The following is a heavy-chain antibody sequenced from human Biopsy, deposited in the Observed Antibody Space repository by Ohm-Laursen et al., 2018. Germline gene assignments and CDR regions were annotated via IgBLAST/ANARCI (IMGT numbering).Heavy chain of an antibody. CDR2: IWFDETNK. J-gene: IGHJ4*02. Sequence: SSLRLSCSASGFTLNKHGMHWVRQAPGQGLEWVAVIWFDETNKHYADSVKGRFTISRDNSKNMLYLQMNTLRDADTAVYYCARDPRDTALGIFDYWGLGTLVTVSS. CDR3: ARDPRDTALGIFDY. D-gene: IGHD5-18*01. V-gene: IGHV3-33*01. CDR1: GFTLNKHG.